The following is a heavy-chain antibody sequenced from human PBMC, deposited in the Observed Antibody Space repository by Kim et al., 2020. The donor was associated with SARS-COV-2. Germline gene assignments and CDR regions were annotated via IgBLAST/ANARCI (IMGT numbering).Heavy chain of an antibody. Sequence: ASVKVSCKASGYTFTGYYMHWVRQAPGQGLEWMGWINPNSGGTNYAQKFQGWVTMTRDTSISTAYMELSRLRSDDTAVYYCARGSGSYYFSVYYYYGMDVWGQGTTVTVSS. CDR2: INPNSGGT. J-gene: IGHJ6*02. D-gene: IGHD3-10*01. V-gene: IGHV1-2*04. CDR1: GYTFTGYY. CDR3: ARGSGSYYFSVYYYYGMDV.